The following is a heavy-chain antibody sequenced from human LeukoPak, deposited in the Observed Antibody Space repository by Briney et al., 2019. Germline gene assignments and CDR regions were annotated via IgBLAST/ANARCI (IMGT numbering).Heavy chain of an antibody. CDR1: DFTFKNFS. V-gene: IGHV3-21*01. CDR3: TREKNDLLTGNKYYYSYSDV. J-gene: IGHJ6*03. CDR2: ISASGSSV. Sequence: GGSLRLSCSASDFTFKNFSMNWVRQAPGKGPEWVSSISASGSSVYYADSVKGRFSISRDNAKNSLLLQLNTLRAEDTAVYYCTREKNDLLTGNKYYYSYSDVWGRGTTVTVSS. D-gene: IGHD3-9*01.